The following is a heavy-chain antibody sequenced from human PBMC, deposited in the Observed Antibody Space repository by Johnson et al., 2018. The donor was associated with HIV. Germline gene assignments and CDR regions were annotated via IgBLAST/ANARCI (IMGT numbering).Heavy chain of an antibody. V-gene: IGHV3-43*01. D-gene: IGHD3-16*01. Sequence: VLLVESGGGVVRPGGSLRLSCAASGFTFDDYGMSWVRQAPGKGLEWVSLISWDGGSTYYADSVKGRFTISRDNSKNSLYLQMNSLKTEDTAVYYCARDGGGAFDIWGQGTTVTVSS. CDR2: ISWDGGST. CDR1: GFTFDDYG. J-gene: IGHJ3*02. CDR3: ARDGGGAFDI.